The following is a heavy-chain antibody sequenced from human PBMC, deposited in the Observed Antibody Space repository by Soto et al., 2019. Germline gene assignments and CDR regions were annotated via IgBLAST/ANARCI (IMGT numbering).Heavy chain of an antibody. CDR2: INAGNGNT. D-gene: IGHD3-9*01. V-gene: IGHV1-3*01. Sequence: ASVKVSCKASGYTFTSYAMHWVRQAPGQRLEWMGWINAGNGNTKYSQKFQGRVTITRDTSASTAYMELSSLRSEDTAVYYYAGDPLLQFFDWLGEDYNGMDVWGQGPTVTVSS. J-gene: IGHJ6*02. CDR3: AGDPLLQFFDWLGEDYNGMDV. CDR1: GYTFTSYA.